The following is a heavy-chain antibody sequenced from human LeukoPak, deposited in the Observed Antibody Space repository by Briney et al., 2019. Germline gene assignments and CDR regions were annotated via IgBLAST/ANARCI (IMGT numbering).Heavy chain of an antibody. J-gene: IGHJ6*03. CDR3: ARDRAILYYYYMDV. V-gene: IGHV3-21*01. Sequence: PGGSLRLSCAASGFTFSSYSMNWVRQAPGKGLEWVSSISSSSSYIYYADSVKGRFTISRDNAKNSLYLQMNSLRAEDTAVYYCARDRAILYYYYMDVWGKGTTVTVSS. CDR2: ISSSSSYI. CDR1: GFTFSSYS.